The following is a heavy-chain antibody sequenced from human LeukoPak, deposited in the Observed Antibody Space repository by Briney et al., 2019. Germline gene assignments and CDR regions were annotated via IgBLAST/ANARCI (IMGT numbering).Heavy chain of an antibody. CDR3: ARDSGWNYVDLEY. D-gene: IGHD1-7*01. Sequence: PGGSLRLSCAASGFTVSSNYMSWVRQAPGKGLEWVSVTYSGGCTYYADSVKGRFTISRDNSKNTVYLQMNNLRAEDTAVYYCARDSGWNYVDLEYWGQGTLVTVSS. CDR2: TYSGGCT. V-gene: IGHV3-66*01. CDR1: GFTVSSNY. J-gene: IGHJ4*02.